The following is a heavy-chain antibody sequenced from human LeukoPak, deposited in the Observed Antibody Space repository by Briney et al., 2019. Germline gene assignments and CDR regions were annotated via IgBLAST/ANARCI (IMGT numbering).Heavy chain of an antibody. V-gene: IGHV4-39*01. CDR3: AVTYYDFWSGYRRPYNWFDP. CDR1: GRSISSSSYY. CDR2: IYYSGST. J-gene: IGHJ5*02. Sequence: SETLSLTCTVSGRSISSSSYYWGWIRQPPGKGLEWIGSIYYSGSTYYNPSLKSRVTISVDTSKNQFSLKLSSVTAADTAVYYCAVTYYDFWSGYRRPYNWFDPWGQGTLVTVSS. D-gene: IGHD3-3*01.